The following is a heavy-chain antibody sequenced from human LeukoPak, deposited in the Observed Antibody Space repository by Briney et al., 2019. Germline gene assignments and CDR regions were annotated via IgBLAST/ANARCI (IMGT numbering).Heavy chain of an antibody. CDR1: GFTFSSYS. CDR2: ISSSSYI. D-gene: IGHD3-10*01. CDR3: ARDGLRGYFDY. J-gene: IGHJ4*02. Sequence: GRSLRLSCAASGFTFSSYSMNWVRQAPGKGLEWVSSISSSSYIYYADSVKGRFTISRDNAKNSLYLQMNSLRAEDTAVYYCARDGLRGYFDYWGQGTLVTVSS. V-gene: IGHV3-21*01.